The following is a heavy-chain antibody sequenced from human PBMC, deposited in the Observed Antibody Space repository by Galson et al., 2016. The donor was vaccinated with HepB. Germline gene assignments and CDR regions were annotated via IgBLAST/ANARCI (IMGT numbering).Heavy chain of an antibody. J-gene: IGHJ4*02. CDR3: AREGLADGSYFDY. V-gene: IGHV3-7*01. CDR2: IKEDGTEK. D-gene: IGHD5-24*01. CDR1: GFTFNLSW. Sequence: SLRLSCAASGFTFNLSWMTWVRQAPGKGLEWVANIKEDGTEKCYADSVKGRFTISRDNARNSLYLQMNSLRAEDTGIYYCAREGLADGSYFDYWGRGTLVTVS.